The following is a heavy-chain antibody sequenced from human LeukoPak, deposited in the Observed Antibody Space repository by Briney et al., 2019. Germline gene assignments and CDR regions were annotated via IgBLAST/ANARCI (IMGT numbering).Heavy chain of an antibody. CDR1: GYTFTSYG. D-gene: IGHD6-13*01. CDR2: ISAYNGNT. J-gene: IGHJ4*02. Sequence: ASVKVSCKASGYTFTSYGISWVRQAPGRGLEWMGWISAYNGNTNYAQKLQGRVTMTTDTSTSTAYMELRSLRSDDTAVYYCATRIAAAGLDYWGQGTLVTVSS. V-gene: IGHV1-18*01. CDR3: ATRIAAAGLDY.